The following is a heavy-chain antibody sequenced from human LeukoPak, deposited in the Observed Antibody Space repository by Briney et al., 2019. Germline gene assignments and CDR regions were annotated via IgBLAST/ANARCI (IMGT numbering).Heavy chain of an antibody. J-gene: IGHJ5*02. CDR3: ARERKWRGPNWFDP. CDR2: INHSGST. D-gene: IGHD2-8*01. CDR1: GGSFSGYY. Sequence: SETLSLTCAVYGGSFSGYYWSWIRQPPGKGLEWIGEINHSGSTNYNPFLKSRVTISVDTSKNQFSLKLSSVTAADTAVYYCARERKWRGPNWFDPWGQGTLVTVSS. V-gene: IGHV4-34*01.